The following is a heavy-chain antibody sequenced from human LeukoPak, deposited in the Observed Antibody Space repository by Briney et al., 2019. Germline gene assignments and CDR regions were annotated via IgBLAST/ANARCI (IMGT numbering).Heavy chain of an antibody. J-gene: IGHJ4*02. Sequence: ASVKVSCKASGYTFIAYHMHWVRQAPGQGLEWMGRIHPSSGATNYAQRFQGRVTLTRDTSINTAYMELSRLTSDDTAVYYCAKDLNFAVTHYFDYWGQGTLVTVSS. CDR1: GYTFIAYH. D-gene: IGHD4-17*01. CDR3: AKDLNFAVTHYFDY. V-gene: IGHV1-2*06. CDR2: IHPSSGAT.